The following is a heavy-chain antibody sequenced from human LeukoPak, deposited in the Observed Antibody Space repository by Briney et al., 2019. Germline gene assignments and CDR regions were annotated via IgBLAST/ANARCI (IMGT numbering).Heavy chain of an antibody. CDR2: INSDGSST. Sequence: GGSLRLSCAASGFTFSSYWMHWVRQAPGKGLVWVSRINSDGSSTSYADSVKGRFTISRDNAKNTLYLQMNSLRAEDTAVYYCGRVERSYYDSSGGDYWGQGTLVTVSS. CDR1: GFTFSSYW. D-gene: IGHD3-22*01. J-gene: IGHJ4*02. CDR3: GRVERSYYDSSGGDY. V-gene: IGHV3-74*01.